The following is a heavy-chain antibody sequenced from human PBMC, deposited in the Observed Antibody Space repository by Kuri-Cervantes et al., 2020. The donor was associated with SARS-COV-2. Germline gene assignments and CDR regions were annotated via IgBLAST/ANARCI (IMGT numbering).Heavy chain of an antibody. CDR3: ARGDLTGAPFAFDI. D-gene: IGHD1-26*01. CDR2: IYTSGST. V-gene: IGHV4-61*09. Sequence: SETLSLTCAVSGVSVAGGTYYWAWIRQPAGKGLEWIGHIYTSGSTNYNPSLKSRVTISVDTSKNQFSLKLSSVTTADTAVYYCARGDLTGAPFAFDIWGQGTMVTVSS. CDR1: GVSVAGGTYY. J-gene: IGHJ3*02.